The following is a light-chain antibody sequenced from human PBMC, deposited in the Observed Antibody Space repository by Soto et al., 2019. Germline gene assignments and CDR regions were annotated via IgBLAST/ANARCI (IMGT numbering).Light chain of an antibody. V-gene: IGLV2-8*01. CDR1: SSDVGGYNY. J-gene: IGLJ2*01. CDR3: SSNAGSNNFGV. CDR2: EVS. Sequence: QSALTQPPSASGSPGQSVTISCTGTSSDVGGYNYVSWYQQHTGKAPKLMIYEVSKRPSGVPDRFSGSKSGNTASLTVSGLQADDEADYYCSSNAGSNNFGVFGGGTKLTVL.